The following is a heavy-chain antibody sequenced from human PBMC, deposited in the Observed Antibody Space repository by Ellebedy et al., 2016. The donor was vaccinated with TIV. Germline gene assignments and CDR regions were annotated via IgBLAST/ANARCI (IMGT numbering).Heavy chain of an antibody. CDR1: GGSFSGYY. D-gene: IGHD3-9*01. J-gene: IGHJ5*02. V-gene: IGHV4-34*01. CDR3: ARARGYYDILTGYLNWFDP. Sequence: SETLSLTCAVYGGSFSGYYWSWIRQPPGKGLEWIGEINHSGSTNYNPSLKSRVTISVDTSKNQFSLKLSSVTAADTAVYYCARARGYYDILTGYLNWFDPWGQGTLVTVSS. CDR2: INHSGST.